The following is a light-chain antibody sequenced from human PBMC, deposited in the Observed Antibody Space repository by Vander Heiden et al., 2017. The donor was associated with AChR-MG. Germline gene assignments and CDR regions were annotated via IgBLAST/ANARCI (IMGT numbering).Light chain of an antibody. V-gene: IGKV3-20*01. CDR3: HQFDRASVGT. Sequence: VLIQSPDTLSLSPGERATLSCRPSQRVNINYLAWYQQKTGQAPRLLVYAASKRATGIPDRFSGSGSGTEFTLTISSLEAEDYAVYYCHQFDRASVGTFGQGTTVEIK. CDR2: AAS. CDR1: QRVNINY. J-gene: IGKJ1*01.